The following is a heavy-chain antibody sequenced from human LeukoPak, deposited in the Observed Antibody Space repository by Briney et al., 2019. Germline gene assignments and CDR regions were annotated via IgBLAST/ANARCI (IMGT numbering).Heavy chain of an antibody. CDR2: ISSSGSTI. Sequence: GGSLRLSCAASGFTFSDYYMSWIRQAPGKGLEWVSYISSSGSTIYYADSVKGRFTISRDNAKNSLYLQMNSLRAEDTAVYYCARDRSLPSYYYDSSGSFDYWGQGTLVIVSS. V-gene: IGHV3-11*01. CDR3: ARDRSLPSYYYDSSGSFDY. D-gene: IGHD3-22*01. J-gene: IGHJ4*02. CDR1: GFTFSDYY.